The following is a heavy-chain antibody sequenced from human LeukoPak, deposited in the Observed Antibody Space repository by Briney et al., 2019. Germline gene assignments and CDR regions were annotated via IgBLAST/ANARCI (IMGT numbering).Heavy chain of an antibody. CDR3: AKDLLGQWLVRSDAFDI. CDR2: IRYDGSNK. J-gene: IGHJ3*02. CDR1: GFTFRSYG. V-gene: IGHV3-30*02. D-gene: IGHD6-19*01. Sequence: GGSLRLSCEASGFTFRSYGMHWVRQAPGKGLEWVAFIRYDGSNKYYADSVKGRFTISRDNSKNTLYLQMNSLRAEDTAVYYCAKDLLGQWLVRSDAFDIWGQGTMVTVSS.